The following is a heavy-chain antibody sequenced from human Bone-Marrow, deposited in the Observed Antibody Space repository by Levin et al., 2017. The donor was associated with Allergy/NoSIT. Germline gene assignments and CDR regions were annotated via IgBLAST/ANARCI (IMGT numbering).Heavy chain of an antibody. CDR3: ARALVATLYGMDI. J-gene: IGHJ6*02. CDR2: TYFRSRWSH. D-gene: IGHD5-12*01. CDR1: GDIVSSNGAT. Sequence: SETLSLTCVISGDIVSSNGATWNWIRQSPSRGLEWLGRTYFRSRWSHDYPSSVQGRVTINADTSQNQFTLELNAATPEDTGVYSCARALVATLYGMDIWGQGTTVTVSS. V-gene: IGHV6-1*01.